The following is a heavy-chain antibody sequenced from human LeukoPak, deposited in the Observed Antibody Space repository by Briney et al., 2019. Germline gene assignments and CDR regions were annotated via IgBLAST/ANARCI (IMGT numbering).Heavy chain of an antibody. V-gene: IGHV4-34*01. CDR2: INHSGST. J-gene: IGHJ4*02. D-gene: IGHD3-9*01. CDR1: GGSFSGDY. CDR3: ARGPGYDILTGYYRGKLREYFDY. Sequence: SETLSLTWAVYGGSFSGDYWSWIRQPPGKGLEWVGEINHSGSTNYNPSLKSRVTISVDTSKNQFSLKLSSVTAADTAVYYCARGPGYDILTGYYRGKLREYFDYWGQGTLVTVSS.